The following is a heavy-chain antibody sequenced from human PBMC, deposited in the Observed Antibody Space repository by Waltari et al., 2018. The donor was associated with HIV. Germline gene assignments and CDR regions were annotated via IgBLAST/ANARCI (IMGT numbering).Heavy chain of an antibody. D-gene: IGHD4-17*01. Sequence: QVQLVQSGAEVKRPGSSVKVSCQASGGTFNRYSVSWVRQAPGQGLEWMGGVIPVFGTLNYAQKFKDRLTLIADEAKGTAYMELTNLRSGDTALYYCSTSRQNNSYASDYGAYLLASWGQGTLVTVSS. CDR1: GGTFNRYS. J-gene: IGHJ4*02. CDR3: STSRQNNSYASDYGAYLLAS. CDR2: VIPVFGTL. V-gene: IGHV1-69*12.